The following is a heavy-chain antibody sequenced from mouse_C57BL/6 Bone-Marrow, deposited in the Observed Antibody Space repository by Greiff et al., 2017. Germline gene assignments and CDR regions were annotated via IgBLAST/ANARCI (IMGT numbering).Heavy chain of an antibody. Sequence: QVQLQQSGAELARPGASVKLSCKASGYTFTSYGISWVKQRTGQGLEWIGEIYPRSGNTYYNEKFKGKGTLTADKSSSTAYMELRSMTSEDSAVYFCARNGFYYFDYWGQGTTLTVSS. V-gene: IGHV1-81*01. CDR2: IYPRSGNT. CDR1: GYTFTSYG. CDR3: ARNGFYYFDY. D-gene: IGHD1-1*01. J-gene: IGHJ2*01.